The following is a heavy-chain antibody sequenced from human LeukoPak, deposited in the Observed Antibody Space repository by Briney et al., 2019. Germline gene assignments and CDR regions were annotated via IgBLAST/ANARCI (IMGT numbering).Heavy chain of an antibody. D-gene: IGHD2-15*01. CDR3: ARDTLQPGLIDS. CDR2: INDDSSDI. CDR1: GFTFSLYA. J-gene: IGHJ4*02. Sequence: SGRSLRLSCAASGFTFSLYAMNWVRQAPGKGLEWVSYINDDSSDIHYAGSVRGRFTISRDDARKTLYLQLSSLRVEDTAVYYCARDTLQPGLIDSWGQGTLVTVSS. V-gene: IGHV3-21*05.